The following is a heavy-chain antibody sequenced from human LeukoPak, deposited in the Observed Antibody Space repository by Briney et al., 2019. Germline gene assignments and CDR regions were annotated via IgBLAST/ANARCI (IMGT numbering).Heavy chain of an antibody. CDR2: INRDGSST. CDR1: GIIFSNYW. J-gene: IGHJ4*02. Sequence: PGGSLRLSCAASGIIFSNYWMHWVRQAPGKGLVWVSRINRDGSSTSYADSVKGRFTISRDNSKNTLYLQMNSLRAEDTAVYYCARAGSIRFDYWGQGTLVTVSS. D-gene: IGHD1-26*01. CDR3: ARAGSIRFDY. V-gene: IGHV3-74*01.